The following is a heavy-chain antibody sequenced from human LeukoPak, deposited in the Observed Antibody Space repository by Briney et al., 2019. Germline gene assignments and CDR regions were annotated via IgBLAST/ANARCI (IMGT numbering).Heavy chain of an antibody. V-gene: IGHV3-7*01. J-gene: IGHJ4*02. CDR1: RFICTNYF. CDR3: ATDRGWRTSGYYLYYFEY. CDR2: IKHEGSEK. Sequence: GGSLSRSCAAARFICTNYFMSWVRQAPGKGLAWVASIKHEGSEKYYVDSVRGRFTLSRDNTMNSLYLQMSSLRAEDTAVYYCATDRGWRTSGYYLYYFEYWGQGTLVTYSS. D-gene: IGHD3-3*01.